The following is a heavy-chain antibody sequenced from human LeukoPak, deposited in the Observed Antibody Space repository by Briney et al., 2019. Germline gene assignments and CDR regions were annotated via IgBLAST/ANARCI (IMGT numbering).Heavy chain of an antibody. CDR3: ARGATSYYDILTGYYVSNWFDP. Sequence: SETLSLTCTVSGGSISSYYWSWIRQPPGKGLEWIGYIYYGRSTNYNPSLKSRVTISVDTSKNQFSLKLSSVTAADTAVYYCARGATSYYDILTGYYVSNWFDPWGQGTLVTVSS. CDR2: IYYGRST. D-gene: IGHD3-9*01. V-gene: IGHV4-59*01. J-gene: IGHJ5*02. CDR1: GGSISSYY.